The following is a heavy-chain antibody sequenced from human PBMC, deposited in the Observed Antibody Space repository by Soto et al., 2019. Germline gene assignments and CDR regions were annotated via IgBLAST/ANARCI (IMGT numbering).Heavy chain of an antibody. CDR2: FDPEDGEA. Sequence: GASVKVSCKVSGYTLTELSMHWVRQAPGKGLEWMGGFDPEDGEAIYAQKFQGRVTMTEDTSTDTAYMELSSLRSEDTAVYYCATPSTEIVVVVAFDAFDIWGQGTMVTVSS. V-gene: IGHV1-24*01. J-gene: IGHJ3*02. CDR3: ATPSTEIVVVVAFDAFDI. CDR1: GYTLTELS. D-gene: IGHD2-15*01.